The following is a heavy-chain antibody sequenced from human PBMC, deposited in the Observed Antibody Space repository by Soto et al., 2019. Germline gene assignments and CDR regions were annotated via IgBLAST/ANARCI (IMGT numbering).Heavy chain of an antibody. D-gene: IGHD6-13*01. CDR2: IYYSGST. J-gene: IGHJ6*02. Sequence: LETLSLTCTVSGGSIMSYYWGWIRHPPGKGLEWIGYIYYSGSTNYNPSLKSRVTISVDTSKNHFSLKLSSVTAADTAVYYCARDSSSWYWNYYNGMDVWGQGTTVTVSS. CDR1: GGSIMSYY. CDR3: ARDSSSWYWNYYNGMDV. V-gene: IGHV4-59*01.